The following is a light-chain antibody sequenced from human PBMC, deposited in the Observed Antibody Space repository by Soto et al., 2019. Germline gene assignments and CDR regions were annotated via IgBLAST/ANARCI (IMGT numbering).Light chain of an antibody. Sequence: QSALTQPPSASGTPGQSVTISCSGTSSDVGGYNCVSWYQQHPGKAPKLMINDVSKPPSGVPDRSSGYYSGTTASLTGSGRHAEDEADYCCSSYAGINIPVVFGGGTKLTVL. CDR2: DVS. V-gene: IGLV2-8*01. CDR3: SSYAGINIPVV. J-gene: IGLJ2*01. CDR1: SSDVGGYNC.